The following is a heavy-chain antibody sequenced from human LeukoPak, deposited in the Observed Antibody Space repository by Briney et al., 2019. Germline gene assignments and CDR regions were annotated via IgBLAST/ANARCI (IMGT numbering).Heavy chain of an antibody. D-gene: IGHD3-3*01. V-gene: IGHV3-11*01. CDR2: ISGIDSTI. CDR1: GFTFSDYY. J-gene: IGHJ5*02. Sequence: PGGSLRLSCTASGFTFSDYYMTWIRQAPGKGLEWVPYISGIDSTIFYADSVKGRFTISRDNAKNSLYLQMSSLRAEDTAVYYCARDFWQQGDDAWGQGTLVTVSS. CDR3: ARDFWQQGDDA.